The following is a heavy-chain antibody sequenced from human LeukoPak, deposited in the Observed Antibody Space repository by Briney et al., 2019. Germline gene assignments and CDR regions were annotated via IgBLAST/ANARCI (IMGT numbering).Heavy chain of an antibody. Sequence: APVKVSCKASGYTFTGYYMHWVRQAPGQGLEWMGWINPNSGGTNYAQKFQGRVTMTRDTSISTAYMELSRLRSDDTAVYYCARTFFIDGYDAFDIWGHGTMVTVSS. D-gene: IGHD2/OR15-2a*01. CDR3: ARTFFIDGYDAFDI. CDR1: GYTFTGYY. J-gene: IGHJ3*02. CDR2: INPNSGGT. V-gene: IGHV1-2*02.